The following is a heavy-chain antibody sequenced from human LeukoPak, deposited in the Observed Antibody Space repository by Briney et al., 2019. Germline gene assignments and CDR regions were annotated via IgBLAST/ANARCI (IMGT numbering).Heavy chain of an antibody. Sequence: GGSLRLSCAASGFTVSTNYMSWVRQAPGKGLEWVSLIYSGGGTYYADSVKGRFTISRDNSRNTLSLQMNSLRVDDTAVYYCARGFRSVTTWGYFDHWGQGALVTVSS. CDR1: GFTVSTNY. D-gene: IGHD4-17*01. V-gene: IGHV3-66*01. J-gene: IGHJ4*02. CDR3: ARGFRSVTTWGYFDH. CDR2: IYSGGGT.